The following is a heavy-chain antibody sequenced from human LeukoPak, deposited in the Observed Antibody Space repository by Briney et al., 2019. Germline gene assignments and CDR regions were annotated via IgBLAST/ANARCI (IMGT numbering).Heavy chain of an antibody. CDR1: GFTFSSYA. D-gene: IGHD3-22*01. CDR3: ARADYYDSSGFVVGNAFDI. V-gene: IGHV3-30-3*01. J-gene: IGHJ3*02. Sequence: GVTLRLSCAASGFTFSSYAMHWVRQAPGKGLEGGAVISYDGSNKYYAYSVKGRFTISRDNSKNTLYLQMNSLRAEDTAVYYCARADYYDSSGFVVGNAFDIWGQGTMVTVSS. CDR2: ISYDGSNK.